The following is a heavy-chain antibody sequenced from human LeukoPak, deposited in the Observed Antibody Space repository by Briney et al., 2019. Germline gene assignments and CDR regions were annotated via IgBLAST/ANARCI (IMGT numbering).Heavy chain of an antibody. CDR1: GFTFSSYA. V-gene: IGHV3-23*01. CDR3: AVARYCSSTSCYDRADI. J-gene: IGHJ3*02. Sequence: TGGSLRLSCAASGFTFSSYAMSWVRQAPGKGLEWVSAISGSGGSTYYADSVKGRFTISRDNAKNSLYLQMNSLRAEDTAVYYCAVARYCSSTSCYDRADIWGQGTMVTVSS. D-gene: IGHD2-2*01. CDR2: ISGSGGST.